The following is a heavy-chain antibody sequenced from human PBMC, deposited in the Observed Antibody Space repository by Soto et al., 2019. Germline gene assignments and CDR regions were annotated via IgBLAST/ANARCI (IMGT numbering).Heavy chain of an antibody. CDR3: VRTSLVVAAATREDY. Sequence: EVQLVESGGGLVQPGESLRLSCAASGFTFSSYWMHWVGQAPGKGLVWVSRINSDGSSTSYAGSVKGRFTISRDNAKNTLYLQMNSLRAEDTAVYYCVRTSLVVAAATREDYWGQGTLVTVSS. CDR1: GFTFSSYW. D-gene: IGHD2-15*01. V-gene: IGHV3-74*01. J-gene: IGHJ4*02. CDR2: INSDGSST.